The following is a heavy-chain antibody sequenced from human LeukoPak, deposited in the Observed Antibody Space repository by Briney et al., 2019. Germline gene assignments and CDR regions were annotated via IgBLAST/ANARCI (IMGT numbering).Heavy chain of an antibody. CDR1: GGTFSSYA. Sequence: ASVKVSCKASGGTFSSYAISWVRQAPGQGLEWMGWINPNSGGTNYAQKFQGRVTMTRDTSISTAYMELSRLRSDDTAVYYCARRMYYYDSSGYSSWGQGTLVTVSS. V-gene: IGHV1-2*02. CDR2: INPNSGGT. J-gene: IGHJ4*02. D-gene: IGHD3-22*01. CDR3: ARRMYYYDSSGYSS.